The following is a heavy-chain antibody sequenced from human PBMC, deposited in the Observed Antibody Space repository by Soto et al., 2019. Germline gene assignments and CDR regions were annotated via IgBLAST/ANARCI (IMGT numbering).Heavy chain of an antibody. CDR2: INEYGSVI. J-gene: IGHJ4*02. Sequence: GGSLKLSCSASGFTFSSYWMHWVRQVPGKGLVWVSRINEYGSVINYADSVKGRFTIFRDNSKNTLYLEMNSLRAEDAAVYYCTRDIGGRGAYWGQGTLVTVSS. D-gene: IGHD3-16*01. CDR3: TRDIGGRGAY. CDR1: GFTFSSYW. V-gene: IGHV3-74*01.